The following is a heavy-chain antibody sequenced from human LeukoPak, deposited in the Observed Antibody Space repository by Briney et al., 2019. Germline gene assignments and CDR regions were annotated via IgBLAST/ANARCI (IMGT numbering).Heavy chain of an antibody. CDR2: IYTSGST. V-gene: IGHV4-61*02. CDR1: GGSISSGSYE. Sequence: SETLSLTCTVSGGSISSGSYEWGWLRQPAGKGLEWIGRIYTSGSTNYNPTLKSRVTITVDTSKNQFSLKLSSVTAADTAVYYCAGLSVTTYYFDYWGQGTLVTVSS. J-gene: IGHJ4*02. CDR3: AGLSVTTYYFDY. D-gene: IGHD4-17*01.